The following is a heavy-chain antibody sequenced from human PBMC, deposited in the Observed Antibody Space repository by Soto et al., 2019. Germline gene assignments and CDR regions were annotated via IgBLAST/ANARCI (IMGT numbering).Heavy chain of an antibody. CDR1: CGTFSSYA. CDR3: ARGRYNWNEGDWFDP. J-gene: IGHJ5*02. Sequence: GXSVKVSFKDSCGTFSSYAISWVRQAPGQGLEWMGGIIPIFGTANYAQKFQGRVTITADKSTSTAYMELSSLRSEDTAVYYCARGRYNWNEGDWFDPWGQGTLVTVSS. CDR2: IIPIFGTA. D-gene: IGHD1-1*01. V-gene: IGHV1-69*06.